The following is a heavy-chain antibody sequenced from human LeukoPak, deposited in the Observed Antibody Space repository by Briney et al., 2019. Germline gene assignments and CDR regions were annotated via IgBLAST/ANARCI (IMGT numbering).Heavy chain of an antibody. V-gene: IGHV1-2*02. D-gene: IGHD3-16*02. CDR2: INPNSGGT. CDR3: AREPSPLSDYYYYYYMDV. J-gene: IGHJ6*03. CDR1: GYTFTGYY. Sequence: ASVKVSCKASGYTFTGYYMHWVRQAPGQGLEWMGWINPNSGGTNYAQKFQGRVTMTRDTSISTAYMELSRLRSDDTAVYYCAREPSPLSDYYYYYYMDVWGKGTTVTVSS.